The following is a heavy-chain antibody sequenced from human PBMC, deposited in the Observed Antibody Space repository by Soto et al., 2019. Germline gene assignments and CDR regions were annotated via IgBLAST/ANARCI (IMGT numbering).Heavy chain of an antibody. J-gene: IGHJ4*02. CDR3: ATNDYGDYGTFDC. D-gene: IGHD4-17*01. Sequence: SETLSLTCTVSGGDVGRGGYSWSWVRQPPGKGLEWIGYIYHNGTTYYNPSLKSRVSISLDRSNNHFSLSLISVTAADTAIYYCATNDYGDYGTFDCWGQGNLVTVSS. CDR2: IYHNGTT. CDR1: GGDVGRGGYS. V-gene: IGHV4-30-2*01.